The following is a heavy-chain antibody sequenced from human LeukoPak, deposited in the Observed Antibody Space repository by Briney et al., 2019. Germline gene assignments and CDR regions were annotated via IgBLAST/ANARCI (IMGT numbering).Heavy chain of an antibody. J-gene: IGHJ5*02. CDR1: GYSFTTYW. D-gene: IGHD3-9*01. CDR3: ARSSYYDILTGYSSGWFDT. V-gene: IGHV5-51*01. Sequence: GESLKISCQGSGYSFTTYWIGWVRQMPGKGLEWMGIIYPVDSDTRYSPSFQGQVTISADKSVSTAYLQWNSLKASDTAIYYCARSSYYDILTGYSSGWFDTWGQGTLVTVSS. CDR2: IYPVDSDT.